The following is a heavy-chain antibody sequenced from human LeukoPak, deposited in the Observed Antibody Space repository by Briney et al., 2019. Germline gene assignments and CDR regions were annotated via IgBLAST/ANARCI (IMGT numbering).Heavy chain of an antibody. J-gene: IGHJ4*02. CDR1: GGSISSSSYY. Sequence: SETLSLTCTVSGGSISSSSYYWGWIRQPPGKGLEWIGSIYYSGSTYYNPSLKSRVTISVDTSKNQFSLKLSSVTAADTAVYYCARPSMVRGVIDFDYWGQGTRVTVSS. CDR2: IYYSGST. V-gene: IGHV4-39*01. CDR3: ARPSMVRGVIDFDY. D-gene: IGHD3-10*01.